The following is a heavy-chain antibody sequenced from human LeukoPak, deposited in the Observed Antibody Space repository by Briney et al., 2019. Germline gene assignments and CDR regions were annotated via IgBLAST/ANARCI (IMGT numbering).Heavy chain of an antibody. CDR1: GGSISSSRYY. Sequence: KPSETLSLTCTVSGGSISSSRYYWGWIRQPPGKGLEWIGNIYYSGSTYYNPSLKGRVTISLDTSKNQFSLKLSSVTAADTAVYYCARRDIAARLNWFDPWGQGTLVTVSS. D-gene: IGHD6-6*01. V-gene: IGHV4-39*01. CDR3: ARRDIAARLNWFDP. CDR2: IYYSGST. J-gene: IGHJ5*02.